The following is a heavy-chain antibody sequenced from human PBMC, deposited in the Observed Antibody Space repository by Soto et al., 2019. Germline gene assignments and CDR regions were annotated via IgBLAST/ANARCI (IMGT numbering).Heavy chain of an antibody. D-gene: IGHD3-3*01. Sequence: ASVKVSCKASGYSFSDHYVHWVRQAPGHGLEWMGWINPNNGATNYIKKFHDWVTMTRDTSISTVYLEMTRLTFDDTAVYYCARELDSITTTDGIPSGHGWFDPGGQELLVTVP. CDR2: INPNNGAT. J-gene: IGHJ5*02. CDR1: GYSFSDHY. CDR3: ARELDSITTTDGIPSGHGWFDP. V-gene: IGHV1-2*04.